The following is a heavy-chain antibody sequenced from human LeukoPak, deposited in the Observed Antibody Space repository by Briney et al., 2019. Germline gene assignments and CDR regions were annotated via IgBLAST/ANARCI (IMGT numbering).Heavy chain of an antibody. CDR3: AREQTYYYDSSGYYYVRSFDY. J-gene: IGHJ4*02. CDR2: ISSSSSYI. V-gene: IGHV3-21*01. Sequence: PGGSLRLSCAASGFTFSSYTMNWVRQAPGKGLEWVSSISSSSSYIYYADSVKGRFTISRDNAKNSLYLQMNSLRAEDTAVYYCAREQTYYYDSSGYYYVRSFDYWGQGTLVTVSS. D-gene: IGHD3-22*01. CDR1: GFTFSSYT.